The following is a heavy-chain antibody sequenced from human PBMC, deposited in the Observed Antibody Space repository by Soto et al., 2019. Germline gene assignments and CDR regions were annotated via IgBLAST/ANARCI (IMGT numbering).Heavy chain of an antibody. J-gene: IGHJ6*02. D-gene: IGHD2-2*01. Sequence: PGGSLRLSCAASGFTFSSCWMSWVRQAPGKGLEWVANIKQDGSEKYYVDSVKGRFTISRDNAKNSLYLQMNSLRAEDTAVYYCARPAAYYYYYGMDVWGQGTTVTVSS. V-gene: IGHV3-7*03. CDR3: ARPAAYYYYYGMDV. CDR1: GFTFSSCW. CDR2: IKQDGSEK.